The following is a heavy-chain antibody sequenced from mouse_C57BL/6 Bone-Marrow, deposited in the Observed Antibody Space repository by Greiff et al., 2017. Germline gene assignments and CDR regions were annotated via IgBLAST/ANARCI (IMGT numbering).Heavy chain of an antibody. CDR1: GYAFSSSW. J-gene: IGHJ4*01. CDR2: ISPGDGGT. CDR3: ANYDYDGDAMDY. Sequence: VQLQQSGAELVKPGASVKISCKASGYAFSSSWMNWVKQRPGKGLEWIGRISPGDGGTNYNGKFKGKATLTADKSSRTAYMQHSSLTSEDSAVYFCANYDYDGDAMDYWGQGTSVTVSS. V-gene: IGHV1-82*01. D-gene: IGHD2-4*01.